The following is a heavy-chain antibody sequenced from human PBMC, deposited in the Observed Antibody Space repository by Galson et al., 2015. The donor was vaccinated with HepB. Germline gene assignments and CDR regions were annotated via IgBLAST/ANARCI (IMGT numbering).Heavy chain of an antibody. Sequence: SVKVSCKASGYTFTSYGISWVRQAPGQGLEWMGWISAYNGNTNYAQKLQGRVTMTTDTSTSTAYMELRSLRSDDTAVYYCARDFAFMHGVDAVAGDGDWFDPWGQGTLVTVSS. CDR2: ISAYNGNT. V-gene: IGHV1-18*01. J-gene: IGHJ5*02. CDR1: GYTFTSYG. CDR3: ARDFAFMHGVDAVAGDGDWFDP. D-gene: IGHD6-19*01.